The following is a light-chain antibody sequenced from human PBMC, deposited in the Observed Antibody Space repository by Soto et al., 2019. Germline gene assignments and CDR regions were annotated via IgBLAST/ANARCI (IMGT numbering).Light chain of an antibody. CDR2: DVS. V-gene: IGLV2-14*01. CDR1: SSDVGGYNY. Sequence: QSALTQPASVSGSPGQSSTISCTGTSSDVGGYNYVSWYQQHPGKAPKLMIYDVSNRPSGVSNRFSGSKSGNTASLTISGLQGEDEADYYCGSYTSSTTYVFGTGTKLTVL. CDR3: GSYTSSTTYV. J-gene: IGLJ1*01.